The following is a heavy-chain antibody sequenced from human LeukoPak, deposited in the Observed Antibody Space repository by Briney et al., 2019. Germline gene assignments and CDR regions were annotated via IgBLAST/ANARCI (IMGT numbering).Heavy chain of an antibody. CDR3: ARWNVDYYGMDV. D-gene: IGHD1-1*01. CDR1: RGTFSSYA. CDR2: IIPIFGIA. J-gene: IGHJ6*02. Sequence: SVKVSCKASRGTFSSYAISWVRQARGRGLEWMGRIIPIFGIANYAQKFQGRVTITADKSTSTAYMELSSLRSEDTAVYYCARWNVDYYGMDVWGQGTTVTVSS. V-gene: IGHV1-69*04.